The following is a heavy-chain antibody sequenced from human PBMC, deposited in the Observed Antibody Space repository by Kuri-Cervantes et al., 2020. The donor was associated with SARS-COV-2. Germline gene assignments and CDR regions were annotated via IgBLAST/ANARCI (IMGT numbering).Heavy chain of an antibody. Sequence: SVKVSCKASGYTFTGYYMHWVRQAPGQGLEWMGGIIPIFGTANYAQKFQGRVTITADESTSTAYMELSSLRSEDTAVYYCASDSRDGYGITFGGVIVINGMDVWGQGTTVTVSS. V-gene: IGHV1-69*13. J-gene: IGHJ6*02. D-gene: IGHD3-16*02. CDR1: GYTFTGYY. CDR3: ASDSRDGYGITFGGVIVINGMDV. CDR2: IIPIFGTA.